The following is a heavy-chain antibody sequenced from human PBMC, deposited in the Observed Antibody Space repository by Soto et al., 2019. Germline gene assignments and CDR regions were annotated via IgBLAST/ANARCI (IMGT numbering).Heavy chain of an antibody. CDR3: ARVISGYDYMDY. D-gene: IGHD5-12*01. J-gene: IGHJ4*02. CDR1: GGSISSGGYY. CDR2: IYYSGST. V-gene: IGHV4-31*03. Sequence: SETLSLTCTVSGGSISSGGYYWSWIRQHPGKGLEWIGYIYYSGSTYYNPSLKSRVTISVDTSKNQFSLKLSSVTAADTAVYYCARVISGYDYMDYWGQGTLVTVSS.